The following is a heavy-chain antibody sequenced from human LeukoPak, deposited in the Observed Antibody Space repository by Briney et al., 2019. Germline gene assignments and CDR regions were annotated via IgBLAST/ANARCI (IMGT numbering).Heavy chain of an antibody. CDR2: INHSGRS. V-gene: IGHV4-34*01. Sequence: SQTLSLTCAVSGASFSGDYWSWLRQPPGKGLEWITEINHSGRSNFNPSLQGRVTISVDTSKNQFSLNLSSVTAADTARYYCARGLYDSGDYYYGIRAYYFDQWGQGTLVTVSS. CDR1: GASFSGDY. CDR3: ARGLYDSGDYYYGIRAYYFDQ. J-gene: IGHJ4*02. D-gene: IGHD3-22*01.